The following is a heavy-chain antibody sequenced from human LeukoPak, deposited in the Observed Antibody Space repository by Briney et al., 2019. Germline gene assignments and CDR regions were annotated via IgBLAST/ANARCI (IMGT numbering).Heavy chain of an antibody. V-gene: IGHV3-21*01. J-gene: IGHJ4*02. D-gene: IGHD3-3*01. Sequence: AGGSLRLSCAASGFTFSSYSMNWVRQAPGKGLEWVSSISSSSSYIYYADSVKGRFTISRDNAKNSLYLQMDSLRAEDTAVYYCARVRYYDFWSGSSDWGQGTLVTVSS. CDR3: ARVRYYDFWSGSSD. CDR1: GFTFSSYS. CDR2: ISSSSSYI.